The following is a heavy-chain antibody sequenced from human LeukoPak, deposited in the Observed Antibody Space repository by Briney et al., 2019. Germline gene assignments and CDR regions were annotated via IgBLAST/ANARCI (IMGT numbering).Heavy chain of an antibody. CDR1: AFTFSDYS. CDR3: ARVPSGSQPLYYFGL. Sequence: GGSLRLSCAASAFTFSDYSMNWVRQAPGKGLEWVSSISSSHNSYICYSESVKGRFTISRDNAKNSLYLQMNSLRAEDTAVYYCARVPSGSQPLYYFGLWGQGTLVTVSS. V-gene: IGHV3-21*06. CDR2: ISSSHNSYI. J-gene: IGHJ4*02. D-gene: IGHD1-26*01.